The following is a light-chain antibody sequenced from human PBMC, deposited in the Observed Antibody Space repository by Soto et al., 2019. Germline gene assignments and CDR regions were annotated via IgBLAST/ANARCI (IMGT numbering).Light chain of an antibody. J-gene: IGLJ2*01. Sequence: QSVLTQPPSVSGASGQRVTISCTWSSSNIGAGYDVHWYQQLPGTAPKLLIYGNSNRPSGVPDRFSGSKSGTSASLAITGLQAEDEADYYCQSYDSSLSRVFGGGTKLTVL. CDR3: QSYDSSLSRV. CDR1: SSNIGAGYD. V-gene: IGLV1-40*01. CDR2: GNS.